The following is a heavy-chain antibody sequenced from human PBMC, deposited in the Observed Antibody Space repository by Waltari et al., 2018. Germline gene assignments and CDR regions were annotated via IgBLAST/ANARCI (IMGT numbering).Heavy chain of an antibody. V-gene: IGHV1-46*01. J-gene: IGHJ4*02. CDR2: INPSGGST. CDR3: ARRDLLGGYFDY. Sequence: QVQLVQSGAEVKKPGASVKVSCKASGFTIPTFYLHWVRQAPGQGLEWMGKINPSGGSTRYAQKFQDRVTMTRDTSISTAYMELSRLRSDDTAVYYCARRDLLGGYFDYWGQGTLVTVSS. CDR1: GFTIPTFY. D-gene: IGHD2-15*01.